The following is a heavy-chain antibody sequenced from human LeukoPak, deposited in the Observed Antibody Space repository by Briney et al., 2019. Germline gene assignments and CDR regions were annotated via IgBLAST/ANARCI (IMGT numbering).Heavy chain of an antibody. CDR2: IIPIFGTA. CDR1: GGTFSSYA. V-gene: IGHV1-69*05. J-gene: IGHJ6*03. CDR3: ATVAGYYYYYYLDV. D-gene: IGHD6-19*01. Sequence: SVKVSCKASGGTFSSYAISWVRQAPGQGLEWMGGIIPIFGTANYAQKFQGRVTITTDESTSTAYMELSSLRSEDTAVYYCATVAGYYYYYYLDVWGKGTTVTVSS.